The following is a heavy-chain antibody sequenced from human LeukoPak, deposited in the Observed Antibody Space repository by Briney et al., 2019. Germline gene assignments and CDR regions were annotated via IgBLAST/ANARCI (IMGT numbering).Heavy chain of an antibody. CDR1: GFTLTNYA. V-gene: IGHV3-30*04. D-gene: IGHD6-25*01. CDR3: ASGYSSDGG. CDR2: ISYVETKK. J-gene: IGHJ4*02. Sequence: PGGSLRLSCAASGFTLTNYAMHWVRQAPGKGLEWVAVISYVETKKCYEDSVKGRFTISRDNAKNSLYLQMNSLRAEDTAVYYCASGYSSDGGWGQGTLVTVSS.